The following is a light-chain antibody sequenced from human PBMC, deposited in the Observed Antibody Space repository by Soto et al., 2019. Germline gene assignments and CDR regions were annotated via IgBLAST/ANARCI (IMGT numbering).Light chain of an antibody. CDR3: SSYTTSSSYV. J-gene: IGLJ1*01. CDR2: DVT. Sequence: QSVLTQPASVSGSPGQSITISCTGTSIDVGGYIYVSWYQQHPGKAPKLMIYDVTSRPSGVSYRFSGSKSGNTASLTISGLQAEDEADYYCSSYTTSSSYVFXTGTKLTVL. V-gene: IGLV2-14*01. CDR1: SIDVGGYIY.